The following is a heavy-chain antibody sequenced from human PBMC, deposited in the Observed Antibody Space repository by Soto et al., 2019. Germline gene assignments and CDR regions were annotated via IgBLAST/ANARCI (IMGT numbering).Heavy chain of an antibody. J-gene: IGHJ6*02. CDR1: GFTFSSYA. CDR2: ISYDGSNK. V-gene: IGHV3-30-3*01. Sequence: SLRLSCAASGFTFSSYAMHWVRQAPGKGLEWVAVISYDGSNKYYADSVKGRFTISRDNSKNTLYLQMNSLRAEDTAVYYCARDRGVVVATYYYYYGMDVWGQGTTVTVSS. CDR3: ARDRGVVVATYYYYYGMDV. D-gene: IGHD2-15*01.